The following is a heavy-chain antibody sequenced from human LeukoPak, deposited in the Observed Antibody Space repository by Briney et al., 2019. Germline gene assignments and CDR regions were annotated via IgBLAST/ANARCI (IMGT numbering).Heavy chain of an antibody. D-gene: IGHD1-1*01. J-gene: IGHJ4*02. CDR3: ARHETGPYFDY. Sequence: GESLKISCKGSGYRFTTNWIGWVRQIPGKGLEWMGIIYPGDSDTRYSPSFQGQVTISADRSISTAYLQWSSLKASDTAMYYCARHETGPYFDYWGQGTLVTVSS. V-gene: IGHV5-51*01. CDR2: IYPGDSDT. CDR1: GYRFTTNW.